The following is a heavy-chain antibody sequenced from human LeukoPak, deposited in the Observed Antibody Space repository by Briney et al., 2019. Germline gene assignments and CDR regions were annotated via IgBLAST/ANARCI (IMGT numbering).Heavy chain of an antibody. J-gene: IGHJ4*02. Sequence: ASVKVSCKASGYTFTRYYMHWVRQAPGQGLEWMGTTNPSGGSTNFAQKFQGRVTMTRDMSTNTVYMELSSLRSEDTAVYYCARAFSHGYSGGAYYFDYWGQGTLVTVSS. CDR2: TNPSGGST. V-gene: IGHV1-46*01. CDR3: ARAFSHGYSGGAYYFDY. CDR1: GYTFTRYY. D-gene: IGHD5-12*01.